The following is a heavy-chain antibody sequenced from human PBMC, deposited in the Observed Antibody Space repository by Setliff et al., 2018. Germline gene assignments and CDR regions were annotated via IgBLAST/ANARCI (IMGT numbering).Heavy chain of an antibody. CDR1: GVSITTNSYY. D-gene: IGHD6-19*01. CDR2: IYNTGTT. V-gene: IGHV4-39*07. J-gene: IGHJ6*03. CDR3: AREQWLDPPGYYYMDV. Sequence: SETLSLTCSVSGVSITTNSYYWGWIRQPPGKGLEWIGSIYNTGTTYYNPSLTRRVTLYVDTAKHQFSLRLSSVTAADMAVYYCAREQWLDPPGYYYMDVWAKGTTVTVSS.